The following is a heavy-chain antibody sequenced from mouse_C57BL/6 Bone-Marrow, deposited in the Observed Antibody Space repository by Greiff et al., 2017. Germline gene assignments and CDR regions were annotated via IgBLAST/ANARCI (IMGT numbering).Heavy chain of an antibody. V-gene: IGHV1-26*01. CDR1: GYTFTDYY. Sequence: VQLQQSGPELVKPGASVKISCKASGYTFTDYYMNWVKQSHGQSLAWIGDINPNNGGTSYNQKFKGKATLTVDKSSSTAYMELRSLTSEDSAVYYCARKQLRLGYAMDYWGQGTSVTVSS. CDR3: ARKQLRLGYAMDY. CDR2: INPNNGGT. J-gene: IGHJ4*01. D-gene: IGHD3-2*02.